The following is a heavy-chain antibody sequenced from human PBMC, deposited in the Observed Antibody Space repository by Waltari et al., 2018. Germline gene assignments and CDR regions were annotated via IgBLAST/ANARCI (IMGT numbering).Heavy chain of an antibody. CDR2: IIPRVNTP. V-gene: IGHV1-69*13. J-gene: IGHJ6*02. Sequence: QLVQSGAEVKKPGSSVIVSCKASGGTFNSFALSWVRQAPGQGLEWMGGIIPRVNTPTYARKCQGRLTVTADESTSTAYMELNSLRSEDSALYYCATRIPSDHSGSFYYYGMDVWGQGTTVTVSS. CDR1: GGTFNSFA. CDR3: ATRIPSDHSGSFYYYGMDV. D-gene: IGHD6-6*01.